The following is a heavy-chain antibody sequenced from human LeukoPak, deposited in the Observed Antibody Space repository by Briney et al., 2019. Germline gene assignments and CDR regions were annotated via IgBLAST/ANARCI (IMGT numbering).Heavy chain of an antibody. Sequence: GGSLRLSCAASGFTFSIYTMAWVRQAPGGGLEWVSGISGDGGSTYYADSVTGRFVISRDNSKSALYLQMNSLRAEDRAVYYCVKDFGRNLGGPGYWGRGTLVTVSS. J-gene: IGHJ4*02. CDR1: GFTFSIYT. CDR2: ISGDGGST. CDR3: VKDFGRNLGGPGY. D-gene: IGHD3-10*01. V-gene: IGHV3-23*01.